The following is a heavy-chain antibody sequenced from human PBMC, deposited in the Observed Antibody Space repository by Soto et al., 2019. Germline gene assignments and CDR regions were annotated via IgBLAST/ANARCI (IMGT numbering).Heavy chain of an antibody. CDR3: AKVVADDFWSGYYDH. Sequence: EVQLLESGGGLVQPGGSLRLSCAASGFTFSSYAMSWVRQAPGKGLEWVSAISGSGGSTYYADSVKGRFTISRDNSKNTLYLQMNNLRAEDTAVYYCAKVVADDFWSGYYDHWGQGTLVTVSS. J-gene: IGHJ4*02. V-gene: IGHV3-23*01. D-gene: IGHD3-3*01. CDR2: ISGSGGST. CDR1: GFTFSSYA.